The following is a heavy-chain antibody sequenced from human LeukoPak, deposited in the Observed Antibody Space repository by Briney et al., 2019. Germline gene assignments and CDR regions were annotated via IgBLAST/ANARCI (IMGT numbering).Heavy chain of an antibody. CDR2: IRSKAYGGTT. CDR3: TRGGLSDSSGTPADY. D-gene: IGHD3-22*01. CDR1: GFTFGDYA. Sequence: GGSLRLSCTASGFTFGDYAMSWVRQAPGKGLEWVGFIRSKAYGGTTEYAASVKGRFTISRDDSKSIAYLQMNSLKTEDTAVYYCTRGGLSDSSGTPADYWGQGTLVTVSS. V-gene: IGHV3-49*04. J-gene: IGHJ4*02.